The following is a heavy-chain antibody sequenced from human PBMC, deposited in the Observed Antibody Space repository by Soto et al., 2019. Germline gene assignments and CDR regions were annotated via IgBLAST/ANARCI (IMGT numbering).Heavy chain of an antibody. Sequence: ASVKVSCKASGYTFTSYYMHWVRQAPGQGLEWMGIINPSGGSTSYAQKFQGRVTMTRDTSISTAYMELSRLRSDDTAVYYCAREGLYCSGGSCYSFDYWGQGTLVTVSS. D-gene: IGHD2-15*01. CDR3: AREGLYCSGGSCYSFDY. V-gene: IGHV1-46*01. CDR1: GYTFTSYY. CDR2: INPSGGST. J-gene: IGHJ4*02.